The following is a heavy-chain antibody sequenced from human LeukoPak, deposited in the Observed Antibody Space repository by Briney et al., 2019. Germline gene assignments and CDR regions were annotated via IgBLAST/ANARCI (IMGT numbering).Heavy chain of an antibody. Sequence: GGSLRLSCAASGFTFSSYWMHWVRQAPGKGLVWVSRINSDGSSTSYADPVKGRFTISRDNAKNTLYLQMNSLRAEDTAVYYCARDPEDGDYVDYWGQGNLVTVSS. CDR2: INSDGSST. CDR1: GFTFSSYW. V-gene: IGHV3-74*01. J-gene: IGHJ4*02. D-gene: IGHD4-17*01. CDR3: ARDPEDGDYVDY.